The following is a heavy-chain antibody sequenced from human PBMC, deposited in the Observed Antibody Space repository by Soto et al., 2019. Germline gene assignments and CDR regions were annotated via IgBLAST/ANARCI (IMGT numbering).Heavy chain of an antibody. CDR2: ISRSGDRT. V-gene: IGHV3-64*02. D-gene: IGHD2-15*01. J-gene: IGHJ4*02. CDR3: ARARCSSGKCYYFDY. CDR1: GFTFSSYN. Sequence: EVQLVESGEGLVQPGGSLRLSCAASGFTFSSYNIHWIRQAPGKGLEFVSAISRSGDRTYYADSVQGRFTITRDNSKNTVWLQMGSLRAEDMAVYYCARARCSSGKCYYFDYWGRGALVSVSS.